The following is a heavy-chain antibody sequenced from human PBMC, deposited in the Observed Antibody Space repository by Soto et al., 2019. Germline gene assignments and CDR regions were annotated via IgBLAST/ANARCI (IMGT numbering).Heavy chain of an antibody. CDR1: GGSISSYY. J-gene: IGHJ4*02. D-gene: IGHD1-26*01. CDR3: ARERGMGGSYYDY. Sequence: SETLSLTCTVSGGSISSYYWSWIRQPPGKGLEWIGYIYYSGSTNYNPSLKSRVTISVDTSKNQFSLKLSSVTAADTAVYYCARERGMGGSYYDYWGQGTLVTVSS. V-gene: IGHV4-59*01. CDR2: IYYSGST.